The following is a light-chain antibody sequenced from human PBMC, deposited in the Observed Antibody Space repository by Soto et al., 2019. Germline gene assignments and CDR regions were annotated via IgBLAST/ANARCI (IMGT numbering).Light chain of an antibody. V-gene: IGKV1-5*01. Sequence: DIQMTQSPSTLPASVGDRVTITCRASENISRWLAWYQQKPGKVPKLLIYAASTLQSGVPSRFSGSGSGRDFTLTISSLQPEDFAAYYCLLDYAYFWAFGQGTKVDIK. CDR2: AAS. J-gene: IGKJ1*01. CDR3: LLDYAYFWA. CDR1: ENISRW.